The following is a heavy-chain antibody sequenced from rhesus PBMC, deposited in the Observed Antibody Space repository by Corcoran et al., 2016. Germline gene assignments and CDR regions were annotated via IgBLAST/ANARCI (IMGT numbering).Heavy chain of an antibody. CDR2: IDGNSAST. CDR1: GGSISGYYY. J-gene: IGHJ4*01. D-gene: IGHD6-43*01. V-gene: IGHV4-73*01. CDR3: ARVDSSSYGFLGRVFDY. Sequence: QVKLQQWGEGLVKPSETLSLTGAVYGGSISGYYYWSWIRQAPGKGLEWIGNIDGNSASTNSNPSLKNRVTISKAPAKNQFSLKLSSVTAADTAVYYCARVDSSSYGFLGRVFDYWGQGVLVTVSS.